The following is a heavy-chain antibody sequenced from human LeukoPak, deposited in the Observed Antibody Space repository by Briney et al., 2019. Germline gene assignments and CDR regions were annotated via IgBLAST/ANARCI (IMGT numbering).Heavy chain of an antibody. CDR2: IYPGDSDT. Sequence: GESLKISCQGSGYTFANFWIAWVRQMPGKGLEWMGIIYPGDSDTRYSPSFQCQVTISADKSISTAYLQWSSLQASDTATYYYYVDVWGKGTTVTVSS. V-gene: IGHV5-51*01. D-gene: IGHD3-10*01. CDR3: YVDV. J-gene: IGHJ6*04. CDR1: GYTFANFW.